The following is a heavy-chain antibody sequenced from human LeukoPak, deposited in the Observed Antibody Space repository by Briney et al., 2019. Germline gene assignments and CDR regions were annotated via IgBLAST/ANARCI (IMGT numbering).Heavy chain of an antibody. D-gene: IGHD6-13*01. CDR1: GGSFSGYY. CDR2: INHSGST. J-gene: IGHJ4*02. Sequence: KPSETLSLTCAVYGGSFSGYYWSWIRQPPGRGLEWIGEINHSGSTNYNPSLKSRVTISVDTSKNQFSLKLSSVTAADTAVYYCARGGMGSWYGDYWGQGTLVTVSS. V-gene: IGHV4-34*01. CDR3: ARGGMGSWYGDY.